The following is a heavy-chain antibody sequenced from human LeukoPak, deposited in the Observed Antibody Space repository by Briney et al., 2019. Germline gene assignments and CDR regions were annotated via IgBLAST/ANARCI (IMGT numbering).Heavy chain of an antibody. CDR3: ARGVRYCSGGSCYSNTLTYMDV. J-gene: IGHJ6*03. Sequence: GGSLRLSCAASGFTFSTYSMNWVRQAPGKGLEWVSSISRSNSYIHYADSLKGRFTISRDNAKNSLYLQMSSLRADDTAVYYCARGVRYCSGGSCYSNTLTYMDVWGKGTTVTVSS. D-gene: IGHD2-15*01. CDR2: ISRSNSYI. CDR1: GFTFSTYS. V-gene: IGHV3-21*01.